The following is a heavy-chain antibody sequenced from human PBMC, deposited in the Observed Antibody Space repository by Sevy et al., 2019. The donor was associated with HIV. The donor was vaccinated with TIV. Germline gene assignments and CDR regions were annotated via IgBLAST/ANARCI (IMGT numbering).Heavy chain of an antibody. CDR3: ARLYSSSSGGGLDN. V-gene: IGHV3-7*01. Sequence: GGSLRLSCAASGFTFGSYWMTWVRQAPGKGLEWVANIKEDGSGRFYVDSVRGRFTVSRDNAKRTLFLQMNNLRGEDTVVDYCARLYSSSSGGGLDNWGQGALVTVSS. CDR2: IKEDGSGR. CDR1: GFTFGSYW. D-gene: IGHD6-6*01. J-gene: IGHJ4*02.